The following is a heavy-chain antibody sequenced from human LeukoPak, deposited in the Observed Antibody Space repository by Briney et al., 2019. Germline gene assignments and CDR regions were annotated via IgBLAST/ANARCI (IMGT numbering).Heavy chain of an antibody. D-gene: IGHD3-22*01. CDR3: VAGGALYYYDGSGDAYFDY. CDR2: ISAIGART. V-gene: IGHV3-23*01. J-gene: IGHJ4*03. Sequence: GGSLRLSCAASGFTFSSYAISWVRQSPGKGLEWVSVISAIGARTSKALSLNGWFTVSRDNSKNTLYLKMNSLRAEDPAVYFCVAGGALYYYDGSGDAYFDYWGHGTLVTVSS. CDR1: GFTFSSYA.